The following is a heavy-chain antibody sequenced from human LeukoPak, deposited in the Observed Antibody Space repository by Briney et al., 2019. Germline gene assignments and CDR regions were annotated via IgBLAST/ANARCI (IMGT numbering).Heavy chain of an antibody. CDR3: ARALHYDFWSGYYDGY. D-gene: IGHD3-3*01. Sequence: GGSLRLSCAASGFTFSSYWMSWVRQAPGKGLEWVANIKQDGSEKYYVDSVKGRFTISRDNAKNSLYLQMNSLRAEDTAAYYCARALHYDFWSGYYDGYWGQGTLVTVSS. V-gene: IGHV3-7*01. CDR2: IKQDGSEK. J-gene: IGHJ4*02. CDR1: GFTFSSYW.